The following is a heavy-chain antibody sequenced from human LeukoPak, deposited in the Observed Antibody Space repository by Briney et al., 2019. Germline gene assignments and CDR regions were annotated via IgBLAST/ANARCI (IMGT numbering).Heavy chain of an antibody. CDR1: GDSVSPNTAT. CDR2: TYYRSKWYH. CDR3: ARGGYGSGWAAS. D-gene: IGHD6-19*01. Sequence: KTSQTLSLTCAISGDSVSPNTATWNWIRQSPSRGLQWLGRTYYRSKWYHNYAISVKSPMTINPDTSKNHFSLQLNSVTPEDTAVYYCARGGYGSGWAASWGQGTLVTVSS. J-gene: IGHJ5*02. V-gene: IGHV6-1*01.